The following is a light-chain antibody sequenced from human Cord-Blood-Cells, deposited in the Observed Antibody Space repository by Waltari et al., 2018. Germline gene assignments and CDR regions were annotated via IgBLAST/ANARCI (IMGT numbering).Light chain of an antibody. Sequence: QSALTQPASVSGSPGQSITISCTGTSSDVGGYNYVSWYQQHPGKAPNLMIYDVSHRPSGVSNRFSGSKSGNTASLTISGLQAEDEADYYCSSYTSSSTLVFGGGTKLTVL. CDR2: DVS. V-gene: IGLV2-14*03. CDR1: SSDVGGYNY. J-gene: IGLJ3*02. CDR3: SSYTSSSTLV.